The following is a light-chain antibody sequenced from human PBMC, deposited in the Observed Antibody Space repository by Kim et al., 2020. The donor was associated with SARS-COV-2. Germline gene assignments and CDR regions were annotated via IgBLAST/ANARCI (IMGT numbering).Light chain of an antibody. V-gene: IGKV1-6*01. J-gene: IGKJ2*01. Sequence: SSCVGDRVTITCRASQAIRNNLGWYQHKPGRPPKLLIYATSTLHSGVPSRFSGSRSATDFTLTISSLQPEDFATYYCLQDYNYPYTFGQGTKLEI. CDR3: LQDYNYPYT. CDR1: QAIRNN. CDR2: ATS.